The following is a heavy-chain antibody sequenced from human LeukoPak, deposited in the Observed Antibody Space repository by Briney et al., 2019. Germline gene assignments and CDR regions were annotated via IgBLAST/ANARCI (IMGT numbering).Heavy chain of an antibody. J-gene: IGHJ6*02. V-gene: IGHV1-3*01. D-gene: IGHD3-10*01. CDR3: TAAIAMVRLPGWYYGMDV. Sequence: ASVKVSCKASGYTFTSYAMHWVRQAPGQRLEWMGWINAGNGNTKYSQKFQGRVTITRDTSASTAYMELSSLRSEDTAVYYCTAAIAMVRLPGWYYGMDVWGQGTTVTVSS. CDR1: GYTFTSYA. CDR2: INAGNGNT.